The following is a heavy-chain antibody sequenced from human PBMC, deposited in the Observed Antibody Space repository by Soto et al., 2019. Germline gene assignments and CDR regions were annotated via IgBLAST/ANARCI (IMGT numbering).Heavy chain of an antibody. CDR3: TGRYFDWLPSPDY. D-gene: IGHD3-9*01. J-gene: IGHJ4*02. CDR1: GFTFSNAW. Sequence: PGGSLRLSCAASGFTFSNAWMSWVRQAPGKGLERVGRIKSKTDGGTTDYAAPVKGRFTISRDDSKNTLYLQMNSLKTEDTVVYYCTGRYFDWLPSPDYWGQGTLVTVSS. V-gene: IGHV3-15*01. CDR2: IKSKTDGGTT.